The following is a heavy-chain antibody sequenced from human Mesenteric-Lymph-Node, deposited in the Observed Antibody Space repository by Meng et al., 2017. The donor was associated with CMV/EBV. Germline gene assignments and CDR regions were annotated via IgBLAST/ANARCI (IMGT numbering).Heavy chain of an antibody. V-gene: IGHV4-59*01. CDR3: ARRARYYYGMDV. D-gene: IGHD3-9*01. CDR2: IYYTGST. J-gene: IGHJ6*02. CDR1: GDSISSYY. Sequence: SETLSLTCTVSGDSISSYYWSWIRQPPGKGLEWIGYIYYTGSTSYNPSLKSRVTISQDTSKNQLSLKLTSVTAADTAVYYCARRARYYYGMDVWGQGTTVTVSS.